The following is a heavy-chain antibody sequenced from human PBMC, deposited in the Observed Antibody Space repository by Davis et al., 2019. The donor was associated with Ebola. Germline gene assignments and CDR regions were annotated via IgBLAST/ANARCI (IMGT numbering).Heavy chain of an antibody. V-gene: IGHV3-23*01. D-gene: IGHD3-9*01. CDR3: TTRLVNHFDH. CDR2: INDYGTRT. CDR1: GFTFTRYS. J-gene: IGHJ4*02. Sequence: PGGSLRLSCAGSGFTFTRYSMNWVRQAPGRGLDFVSGINDYGTRTHYADSVRGRFTISRDDSKNMVFLQMNSLRAEDTAVYYCTTRLVNHFDHWGQGTLVTVSS.